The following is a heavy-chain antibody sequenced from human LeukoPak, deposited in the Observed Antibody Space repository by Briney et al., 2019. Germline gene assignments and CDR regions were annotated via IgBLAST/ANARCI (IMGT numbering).Heavy chain of an antibody. D-gene: IGHD3-10*01. V-gene: IGHV5-51*01. Sequence: GEPLKISCKGSGYSFTSYWIAWVRQMPGKGLEWMGIIYPDDSDSRVSPSFEGQVTISADKSISTAYLQWSSLKTSDTAIYYCVHYSGYYFDYWGQGTLVTVSS. J-gene: IGHJ4*02. CDR3: VHYSGYYFDY. CDR2: IYPDDSDS. CDR1: GYSFTSYW.